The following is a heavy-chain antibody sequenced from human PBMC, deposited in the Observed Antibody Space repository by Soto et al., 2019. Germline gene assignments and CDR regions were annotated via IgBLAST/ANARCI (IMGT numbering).Heavy chain of an antibody. V-gene: IGHV4-4*07. CDR1: GDSIRSYY. J-gene: IGHJ6*02. Sequence: PADTLSLTCHVSGDSIRSYYWNSFRQPAGKGLAWIGRIYTSGSTNYNPSFKSRVTMSVDTSKNQFSLKLSSVTAADTAVYYCARGEDAFFYYGLDVWGQGITVTVSS. CDR3: ARGEDAFFYYGLDV. CDR2: IYTSGST.